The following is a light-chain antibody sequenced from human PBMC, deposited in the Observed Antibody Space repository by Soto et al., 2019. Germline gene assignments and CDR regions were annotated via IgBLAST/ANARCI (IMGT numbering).Light chain of an antibody. Sequence: DIQLTQSPSFLSASVGDRVTITCRARQGISSYLAWYQQKPGKAPKLLIYAASTLQSGVTPRFSGSGSGTEFTLTIYSLQPEDFATYYCQQLNSYPRTFGPGTKLDIK. J-gene: IGKJ3*01. V-gene: IGKV1-9*01. CDR2: AAS. CDR3: QQLNSYPRT. CDR1: QGISSY.